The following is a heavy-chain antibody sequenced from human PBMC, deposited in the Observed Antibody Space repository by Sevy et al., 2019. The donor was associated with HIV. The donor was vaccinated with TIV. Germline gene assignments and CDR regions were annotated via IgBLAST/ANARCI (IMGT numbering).Heavy chain of an antibody. D-gene: IGHD2-15*01. V-gene: IGHV3-33*01. J-gene: IGHJ4*02. CDR1: GFTFSDYG. CDR3: GRGVIGANIDF. Sequence: GGSLRLSCVASGFTFSDYGMHWVRQAPGKGLEWVAIIWYDGSNQDYADSVKGRFTISRDNSKNTLYLQMNSLRADDTAVFYCGRGVIGANIDFWGQRTLVTVSS. CDR2: IWYDGSNQ.